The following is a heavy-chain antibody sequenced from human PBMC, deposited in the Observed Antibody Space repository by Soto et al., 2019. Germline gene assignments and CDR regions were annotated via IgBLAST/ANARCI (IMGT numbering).Heavy chain of an antibody. J-gene: IGHJ6*02. Sequence: SRPTPVNPTQTLTLTCTFSGFSLSTTGVGGGWIRQLPGKALEWLALIYWDDDKRYNPSLNSRLTITKDTSKNQVVLAMTNMDPVDTATYYCVQSRCGGDCLQSYSSHSYYGLDVWGQGTTVTVSS. D-gene: IGHD2-21*02. CDR1: GFSLSTTGVG. CDR3: VQSRCGGDCLQSYSSHSYYGLDV. V-gene: IGHV2-5*02. CDR2: IYWDDDK.